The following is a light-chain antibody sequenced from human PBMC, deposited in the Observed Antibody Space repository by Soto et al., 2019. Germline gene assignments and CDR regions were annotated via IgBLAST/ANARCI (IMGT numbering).Light chain of an antibody. Sequence: IRMTQSPSSFSASTGDRVTITCRASQGISSYLAWYQQKPGKAPKLLIYAASTLQSGVPSRFSGSGSGTDFTLTISCLQSEDFATYYCQQYYSYPRTFGQGTKVDIK. V-gene: IGKV1-8*01. CDR1: QGISSY. CDR2: AAS. CDR3: QQYYSYPRT. J-gene: IGKJ1*01.